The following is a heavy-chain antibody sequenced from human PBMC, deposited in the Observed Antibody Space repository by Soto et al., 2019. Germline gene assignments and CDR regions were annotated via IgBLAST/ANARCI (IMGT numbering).Heavy chain of an antibody. J-gene: IGHJ1*01. CDR3: ARVPLYGHPTY. D-gene: IGHD4-17*01. V-gene: IGHV3-48*01. CDR2: ISSSSSTI. Sequence: PGGSLRLSCAASGFTFSSYSMNWVRQAPGKGLEWVSYISSSSSTIYYADSVKGRFTISRDNAKNSLYLQMNSLRAEDTAVYYCARVPLYGHPTYWGQGTLVTASS. CDR1: GFTFSSYS.